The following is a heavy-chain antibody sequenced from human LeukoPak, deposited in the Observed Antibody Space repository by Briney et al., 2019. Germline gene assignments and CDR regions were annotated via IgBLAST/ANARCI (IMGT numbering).Heavy chain of an antibody. CDR1: GYTFTSYA. D-gene: IGHD3-10*01. Sequence: AAVTVSRKASGYTFTSYAMHWVGQPRGRRRAGMGWINASNSNTKYSQKFQGRVTITRDTSASTAYMELSSLRSEDTAVYYCARDSFGSGRPLDYWGQGTLVTVSS. J-gene: IGHJ4*02. CDR3: ARDSFGSGRPLDY. CDR2: INASNSNT. V-gene: IGHV1-3*01.